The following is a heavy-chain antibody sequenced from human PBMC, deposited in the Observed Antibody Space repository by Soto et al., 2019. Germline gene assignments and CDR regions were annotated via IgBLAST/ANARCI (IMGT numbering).Heavy chain of an antibody. Sequence: ASVKVSCKTSGYTFSNYDFSWVRQAPGQGLEWMGWVSNKNGVTNYAEKFRDRVTMTTDTSTNTIYMELRGLRSDDTAVYFCARERLNTGWYGFDHWGQGTQVTVSS. CDR1: GYTFSNYD. CDR3: ARERLNTGWYGFDH. CDR2: VSNKNGVT. D-gene: IGHD2-8*02. J-gene: IGHJ4*02. V-gene: IGHV1-18*04.